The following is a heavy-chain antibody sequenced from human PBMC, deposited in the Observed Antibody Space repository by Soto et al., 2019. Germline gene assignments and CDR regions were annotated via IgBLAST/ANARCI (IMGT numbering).Heavy chain of an antibody. CDR3: AREGPGGYYDSSGYYYPGSFDY. V-gene: IGHV1-2*04. D-gene: IGHD3-22*01. Sequence: ASVKVSCKASGYTFTGYYMHWVRQAPGQGLEWMGWINPNSGGTNYAQKFQGWVTMTRDTSISTAYMELSRLRSDDTAVYYCAREGPGGYYDSSGYYYPGSFDYWGQGTLVPVSS. J-gene: IGHJ4*02. CDR1: GYTFTGYY. CDR2: INPNSGGT.